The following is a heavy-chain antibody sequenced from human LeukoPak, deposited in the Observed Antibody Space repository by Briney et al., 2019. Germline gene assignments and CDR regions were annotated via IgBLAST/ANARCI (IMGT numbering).Heavy chain of an antibody. CDR3: ARAHDY. CDR2: INHSGST. V-gene: IGHV4-34*01. CDR1: RGSLSGYY. J-gene: IGHJ4*02. Sequence: SEGLSLTRAVYRGSLSGYYWSWIRQPPGKGLEWIGEINHSGSTNYNPSLTSRVTISVDTSKNQCSLKMRSVSAADTAVYYCARAHDYWGQGTLVTVSS.